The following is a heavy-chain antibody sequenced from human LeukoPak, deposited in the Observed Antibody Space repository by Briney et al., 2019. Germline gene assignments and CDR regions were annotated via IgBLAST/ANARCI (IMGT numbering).Heavy chain of an antibody. CDR1: GFTFSSYW. D-gene: IGHD3-9*01. CDR2: IMEDGSEK. CDR3: ARDYDILTDSSPNGMDV. J-gene: IGHJ6*02. Sequence: WLSLRLSCVVSGFTFSSYWMTWVRQAPGKGLEWVANIMEDGSEKYYGDSVKGRFTISRDNAKNSLYLQMNSLRAEDTAVYYCARDYDILTDSSPNGMDVWGQGTTVTVSS. V-gene: IGHV3-7*01.